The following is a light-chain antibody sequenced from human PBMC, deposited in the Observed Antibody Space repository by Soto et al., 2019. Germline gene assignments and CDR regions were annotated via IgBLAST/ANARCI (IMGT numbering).Light chain of an antibody. CDR3: QQYNSYSEA. CDR1: QSVNNN. CDR2: GAS. J-gene: IGKJ1*01. Sequence: EIVMTQSPATLSVSPGERATLSCRASQSVNNNLAWYQQKPGQAPRLLIYGASTRATGIPARFSGSGSGTDFTLTISSLQSEDFAVYYCQQYNSYSEAFGQGTKV. V-gene: IGKV3-15*01.